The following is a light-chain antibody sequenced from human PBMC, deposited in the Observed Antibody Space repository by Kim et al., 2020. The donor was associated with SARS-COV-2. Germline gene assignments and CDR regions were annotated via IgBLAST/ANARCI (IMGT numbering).Light chain of an antibody. J-gene: IGKJ5*01. CDR2: DAS. CDR3: QQLSNYPIT. CDR1: QGTGRF. Sequence: ASVGGKVTITCRASQGTGRFLAWYQQKPGKAPRVLIYDASTLQSGVPSRFSGSGSGTDFTLTISSLQPEDFATYYCQQLSNYPITFGQGTRLEIK. V-gene: IGKV1-9*01.